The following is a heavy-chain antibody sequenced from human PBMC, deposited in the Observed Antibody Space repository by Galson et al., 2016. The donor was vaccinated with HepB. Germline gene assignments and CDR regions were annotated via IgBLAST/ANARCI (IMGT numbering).Heavy chain of an antibody. CDR1: GDSVTSDNTC. Sequence: CAISGDSVTSDNTCWNWIRQSPSRGLEWLERTYYRSKWFNDYADSVKSRITVTSDTSKNQFSLQLNSVTPEDTAVYYCARQYGTYFAYWGRGTLVTVSS. V-gene: IGHV6-1*01. D-gene: IGHD4-17*01. CDR2: TYYRSKWFN. CDR3: ARQYGTYFAY. J-gene: IGHJ4*02.